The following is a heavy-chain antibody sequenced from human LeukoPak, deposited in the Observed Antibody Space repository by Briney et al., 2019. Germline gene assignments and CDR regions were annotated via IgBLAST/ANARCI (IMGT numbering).Heavy chain of an antibody. D-gene: IGHD6-13*01. J-gene: IGHJ5*02. CDR2: ISAYNGNT. CDR3: ARDQGPWYSSSWYFWFDP. V-gene: IGHV1-18*01. CDR1: GYTFTSYG. Sequence: ASVKVSCKASGYTFTSYGISWVRQAPGQGLEWMGWISAYNGNTNYAQKLQGRVTMTTDTSTSTAYMELRSLRSDDTAVYYCARDQGPWYSSSWYFWFDPWGQGTLVTVSS.